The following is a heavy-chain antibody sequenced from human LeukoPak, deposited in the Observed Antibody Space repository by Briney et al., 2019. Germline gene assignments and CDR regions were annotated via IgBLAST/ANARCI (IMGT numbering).Heavy chain of an antibody. V-gene: IGHV3-23*01. J-gene: IGHJ5*02. CDR1: GFTFSSYG. CDR2: ISGSGGST. CDR3: AKESRLIVVGLGWFDP. D-gene: IGHD3-22*01. Sequence: PGGSLRLSCAASGFTFSSYGMSWVRQAPGKGLEWVSAISGSGGSTYYADSVKGRFTISRDNSKNTLYLQMNSLRAEDTAVYYCAKESRLIVVGLGWFDPWGQGTLVTVSS.